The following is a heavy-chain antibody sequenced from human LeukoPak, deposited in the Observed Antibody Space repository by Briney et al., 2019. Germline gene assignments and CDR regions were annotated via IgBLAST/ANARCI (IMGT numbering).Heavy chain of an antibody. CDR1: GFTVSSNY. CDR3: AKDPSSIAAAPRERDY. Sequence: GGSLRLSCAASGFTVSSNYMSWVRQAPGKGLEWVSAISGSGGSTYYADSVKGRFTISRDNSKNTLYLQMNSLRAEDTAVYYCAKDPSSIAAAPRERDYWGQGTLVTVSS. V-gene: IGHV3-23*01. J-gene: IGHJ4*02. CDR2: ISGSGGST. D-gene: IGHD6-13*01.